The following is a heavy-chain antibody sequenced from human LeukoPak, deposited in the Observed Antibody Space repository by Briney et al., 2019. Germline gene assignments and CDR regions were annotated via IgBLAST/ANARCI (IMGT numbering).Heavy chain of an antibody. CDR3: ARDNYGDYGGDY. J-gene: IGHJ4*02. Sequence: ASVKVSCKASGYTFTLYGITWVRRAPGQGLEWVGWISAYNGNTNYAQNLQGRVTMTTDTSTRTAYMELRSLRSDDTAVYFCARDNYGDYGGDYWGQGTLVTVSS. CDR2: ISAYNGNT. CDR1: GYTFTLYG. V-gene: IGHV1-18*01. D-gene: IGHD4-17*01.